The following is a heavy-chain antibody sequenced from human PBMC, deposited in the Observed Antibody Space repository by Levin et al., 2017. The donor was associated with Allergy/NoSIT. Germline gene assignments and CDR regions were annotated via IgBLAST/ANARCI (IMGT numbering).Heavy chain of an antibody. CDR2: FNPNSGGT. Sequence: ASVKVSCKASGYTFSGSYMHWVRQAPGQGLEWMGWFNPNSGGTSYAQKFQGRVSMTRDTSISTAYMELSSLRSDDTAVYYCARESDIVGTTFDGFDLWGQGTMVSVSS. CDR3: ARESDIVGTTFDGFDL. J-gene: IGHJ3*01. V-gene: IGHV1-2*02. D-gene: IGHD1-26*01. CDR1: GYTFSGSY.